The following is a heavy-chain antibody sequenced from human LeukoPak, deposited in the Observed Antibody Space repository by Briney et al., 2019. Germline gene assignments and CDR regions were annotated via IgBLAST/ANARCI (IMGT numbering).Heavy chain of an antibody. CDR2: ISAYNGNT. Sequence: GASVKVSCKASGYTFTSYGISWVRQAPGQGLEWMGWISAYNGNTNYAQKLQGRVTMTTDTSTSTAYMELRSLRSDDTAVYYCARDQVGSGPRKRHYDYWGQGTLVTVSS. V-gene: IGHV1-18*01. CDR3: ARDQVGSGPRKRHYDY. J-gene: IGHJ4*02. D-gene: IGHD6-19*01. CDR1: GYTFTSYG.